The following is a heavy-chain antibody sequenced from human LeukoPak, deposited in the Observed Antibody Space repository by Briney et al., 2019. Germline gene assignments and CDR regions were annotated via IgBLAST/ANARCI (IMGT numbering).Heavy chain of an antibody. CDR3: ARRSRRGLGYDSSGYDYVGYFDY. V-gene: IGHV4-34*01. CDR1: GGSFSGYY. D-gene: IGHD3-22*01. J-gene: IGHJ4*02. CDR2: INRSGST. Sequence: SETLSLTCAVYGGSFSGYYWSWIRQPPGNGLEWIGEINRSGSTNYNPSLKSRVTISVDTSKNQFSLKLSSVTAADTAVYYCARRSRRGLGYDSSGYDYVGYFDYWGQGTLVTVSS.